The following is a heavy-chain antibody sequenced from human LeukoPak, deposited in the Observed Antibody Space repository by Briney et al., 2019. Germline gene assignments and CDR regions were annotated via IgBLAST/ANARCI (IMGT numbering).Heavy chain of an antibody. CDR3: ARLTYYYDSSGFNYAAFDI. CDR2: ISSSGSTI. CDR1: GFTFSSYE. Sequence: GGSLRLSCAASGFTFSSYEMNWVRQAPGKGLEWVSYISSSGSTIYYADSVKGRFTISRDNAKNSLYLQMNSLRAEDTAVYYCARLTYYYDSSGFNYAAFDIWGQGTMVTVSS. V-gene: IGHV3-48*03. J-gene: IGHJ3*02. D-gene: IGHD3-22*01.